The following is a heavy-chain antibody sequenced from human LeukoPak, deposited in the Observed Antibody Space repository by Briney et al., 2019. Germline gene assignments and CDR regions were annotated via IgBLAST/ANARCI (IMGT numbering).Heavy chain of an antibody. CDR1: GFSFDDYD. CDR2: IDWKGRPT. D-gene: IGHD3-10*01. V-gene: IGHV3-20*04. Sequence: GGSLRLSCAASGFSFDDYDMAWLRQAPGKGLEWVSDIDWKGRPTSYADSVKGRFTISRDNAKKSLYLQLDSLRAEDTAVYYCARAGQEWFGELGFDQWGQGTLVIVSS. J-gene: IGHJ4*02. CDR3: ARAGQEWFGELGFDQ.